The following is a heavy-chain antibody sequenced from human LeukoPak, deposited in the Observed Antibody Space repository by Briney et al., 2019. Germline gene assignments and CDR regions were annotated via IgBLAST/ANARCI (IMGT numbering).Heavy chain of an antibody. Sequence: GGSLRLSCAASGFTFSSYWMSWVRQAPGKGLEWVADIKKDGSDKNYVDSVKGRFTISRDNAKNSLYLQMNSLRADDTAVYYCVRGTGYWGQGTLVTVSS. V-gene: IGHV3-7*01. CDR1: GFTFSSYW. CDR3: VRGTGY. CDR2: IKKDGSDK. J-gene: IGHJ4*02.